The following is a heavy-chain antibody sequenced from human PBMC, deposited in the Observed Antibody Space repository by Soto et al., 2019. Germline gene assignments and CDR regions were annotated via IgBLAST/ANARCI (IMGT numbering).Heavy chain of an antibody. D-gene: IGHD6-6*01. Sequence: ASVKVSCKASGYTFTSYDINWVRQATGQGLEWMGWMNPNSGNTGYAQKFQGRVTMTRNTSISTAYMELSSLRSEDTAVYYCARGRGGAARRGRRGPNLDYWGQGTLVTVSS. CDR2: MNPNSGNT. J-gene: IGHJ4*02. CDR1: GYTFTSYD. V-gene: IGHV1-8*01. CDR3: ARGRGGAARRGRRGPNLDY.